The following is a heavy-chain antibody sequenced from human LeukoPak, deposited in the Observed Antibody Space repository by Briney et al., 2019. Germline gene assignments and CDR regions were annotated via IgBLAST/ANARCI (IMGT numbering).Heavy chain of an antibody. V-gene: IGHV1-46*01. CDR1: GYTFTSYY. Sequence: ASVKVSCKASGYTFTSYYMHWVRQAPGQGLEWMGIINPSGGCTSYAQKFQGRVTMTRDMSTSTVYMELSSLRSEDTAVYYCARGTSGIAAAGREGVINWFDPWGQGTLVTVSS. CDR3: ARGTSGIAAAGREGVINWFDP. D-gene: IGHD6-13*01. J-gene: IGHJ5*02. CDR2: INPSGGCT.